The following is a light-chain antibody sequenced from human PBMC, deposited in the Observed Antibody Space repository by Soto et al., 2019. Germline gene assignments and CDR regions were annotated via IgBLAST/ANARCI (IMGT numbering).Light chain of an antibody. J-gene: IGKJ4*01. CDR1: QSVFSN. CDR2: GAS. V-gene: IGKV3-15*01. CDR3: QQYNNWPPLT. Sequence: EIVMTQSPATLSVSPGERATLSCRASQSVFSNLAWYQHKPGQAPRLLIYGASTRATGIPARFSGSGSGTEFTLPISSLQSEDFAVYYCQQYNNWPPLTFGGGTKVEIK.